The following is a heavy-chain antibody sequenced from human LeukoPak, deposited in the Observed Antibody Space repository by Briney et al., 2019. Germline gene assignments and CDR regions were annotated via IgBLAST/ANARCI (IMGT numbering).Heavy chain of an antibody. Sequence: GGSLRLSCAASGFTFSSYSMNWVRQAPGKGLEWVSSISSSSSYIYYADSVKGRFTISRDNAKNSLYLQMNSLRAEDTAVYYCARDSYGALPWGSGLYLFGYWGQGTLVTVSS. CDR2: ISSSSSYI. CDR3: ARDSYGALPWGSGLYLFGY. CDR1: GFTFSSYS. D-gene: IGHD1-26*01. J-gene: IGHJ4*02. V-gene: IGHV3-21*01.